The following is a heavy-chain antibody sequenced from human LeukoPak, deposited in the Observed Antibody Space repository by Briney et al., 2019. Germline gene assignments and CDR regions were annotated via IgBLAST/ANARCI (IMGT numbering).Heavy chain of an antibody. CDR3: ARASNYSCDY. D-gene: IGHD1-7*01. CDR2: INSDGSAT. J-gene: IGHJ4*02. Sequence: GGSLRLSCAASGFTFSSYWMHWVRQAPGKGLVWVSRINSDGSATTYADSVKGRFTISRDNAKNTLDLQMNSLRAEDTAVCYCARASNYSCDYWGQGTLVTVSS. CDR1: GFTFSSYW. V-gene: IGHV3-74*01.